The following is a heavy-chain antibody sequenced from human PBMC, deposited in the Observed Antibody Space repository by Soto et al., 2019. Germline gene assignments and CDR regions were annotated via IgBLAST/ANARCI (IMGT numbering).Heavy chain of an antibody. CDR1: GGSISSYY. D-gene: IGHD3-3*01. V-gene: IGHV4-59*01. J-gene: IGHJ6*03. Sequence: SETLSLTCTVSGGSISSYYWSWIRQPPGKGLEWIGYIYYSGSTNYNPSLKSRVTISVDTSKNQFSLKLSSVTAADTAVYYCARLTIFGVGTYYYYMDVWGKGTTVTVSS. CDR2: IYYSGST. CDR3: ARLTIFGVGTYYYYMDV.